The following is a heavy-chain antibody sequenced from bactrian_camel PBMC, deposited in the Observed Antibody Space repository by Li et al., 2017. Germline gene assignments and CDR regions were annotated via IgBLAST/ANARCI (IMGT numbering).Heavy chain of an antibody. V-gene: IGHV3S36*01. CDR1: GDARHDFC. CDR2: IDTDGGIT. D-gene: IGHD3*01. Sequence: VQLVESGGGSVHPGGSLNLSCVVFGDARHDFCMGWFRQAPGKEREGIAQIDTDGGITYADAVKGRFTISKGNAKNTAWLQLNSLTPEDTGMYYCAAVIGRSRQPWLRDPGQAQGPTNWGQGPRSPSP. J-gene: IGHJ4*01.